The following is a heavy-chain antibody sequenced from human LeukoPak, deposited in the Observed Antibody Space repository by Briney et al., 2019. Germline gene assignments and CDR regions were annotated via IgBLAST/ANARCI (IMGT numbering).Heavy chain of an antibody. CDR1: GYTFTGYY. CDR2: INPNSGGT. J-gene: IGHJ4*02. V-gene: IGHV1-2*06. CDR3: ARGGYSYGLYYFDY. Sequence: ASVKVSCKASGYTFTGYYMHLVRQAPGQGLEWMGRINPNSGGTNYAQKFQGRVTMTRDTSISTAYMELSRLRSDDTAVYYCARGGYSYGLYYFDYWGQGTLVTVSS. D-gene: IGHD5-18*01.